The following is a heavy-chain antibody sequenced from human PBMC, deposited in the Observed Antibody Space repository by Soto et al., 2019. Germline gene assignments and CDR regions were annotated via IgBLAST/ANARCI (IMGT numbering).Heavy chain of an antibody. CDR1: GGTFNTYT. V-gene: IGHV1-69*01. J-gene: IGHJ6*02. CDR3: ASLNNWSSGDGRIDV. D-gene: IGHD1-26*01. CDR2: IMPLYAKP. Sequence: QGQLVHSGAEVKKPGSSVKVSCKASGGTFNTYTISWVRQVPGQGLEWMGGIMPLYAKPTYAQPFLGSMTIAADEHTSIVYMEFSRLRSEDTALYYCASLNNWSSGDGRIDVWGRGTAVTVSS.